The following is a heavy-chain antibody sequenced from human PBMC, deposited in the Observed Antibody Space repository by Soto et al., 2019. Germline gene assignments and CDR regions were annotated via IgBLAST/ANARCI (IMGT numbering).Heavy chain of an antibody. J-gene: IGHJ6*02. CDR2: TNPKSGGT. Sequence: ASVKVSCKASGYSFTDYHIHWVRQAPGQGLEWLGRTNPKSGGTRTAQKFQGWVTMTTDTSISTASMELTRLTSDDTAIYYCARGDSTDCSNGVCSFFYNHDMDVWGQGTTVTVSS. CDR3: ARGDSTDCSNGVCSFFYNHDMDV. D-gene: IGHD2-8*01. CDR1: GYSFTDYH. V-gene: IGHV1-2*04.